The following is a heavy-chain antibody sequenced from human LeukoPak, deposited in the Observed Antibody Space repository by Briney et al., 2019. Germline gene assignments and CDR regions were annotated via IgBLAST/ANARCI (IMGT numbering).Heavy chain of an antibody. D-gene: IGHD2-21*02. Sequence: GGSLRLSCAASGFTVSSNYMSWVRQAPGKGLEWVSVIYSGGSTYYADSVKGRFTISRDNSKNTLYLQMNSLRAEDTAVYYCARGSMAYCGGDCAMSHWGQGTLVTVSS. CDR1: GFTVSSNY. CDR3: ARGSMAYCGGDCAMSH. J-gene: IGHJ4*02. CDR2: IYSGGST. V-gene: IGHV3-66*01.